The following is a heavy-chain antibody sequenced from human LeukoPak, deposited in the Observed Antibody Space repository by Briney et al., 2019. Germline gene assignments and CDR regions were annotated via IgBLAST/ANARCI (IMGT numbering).Heavy chain of an antibody. CDR2: ITSSSSYI. V-gene: IGHV3-21*01. Sequence: GGPLRLPCAASGFPFSSQTMNWVPQAPGEGLEWVSSITSSSSYIYYADSVKGRFTISRDNAKNSLYLQMNSLRAEDTAVYYCARSFFQWNYGSCLDSWGQGTLVTVSS. CDR3: ARSFFQWNYGSCLDS. CDR1: GFPFSSQT. J-gene: IGHJ1*01. D-gene: IGHD1-7*01.